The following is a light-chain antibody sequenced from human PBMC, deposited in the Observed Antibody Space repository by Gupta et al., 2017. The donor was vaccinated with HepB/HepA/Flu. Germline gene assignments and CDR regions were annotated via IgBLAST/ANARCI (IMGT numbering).Light chain of an antibody. V-gene: IGLV4-69*01. CDR3: QTWGAGIVV. CDR1: SGHSSYA. J-gene: IGLJ2*01. CDR2: LNSDGSH. Sequence: QVVLSQSPSASASLGASVKLTCTMSSGHSSYAIARHQQQPQKGPRFLMKLNSDGSHSKGDGIPDRFSGSSSGAERYLTISSLQSEYEADYYCQTWGAGIVVFGGGTKLSVL.